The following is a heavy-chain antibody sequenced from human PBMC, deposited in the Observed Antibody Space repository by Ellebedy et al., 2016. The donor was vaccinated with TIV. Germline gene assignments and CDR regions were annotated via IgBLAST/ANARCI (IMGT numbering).Heavy chain of an antibody. Sequence: GESLKISCAASGFTFSSYGMHWVRQAPGKGLEWVAVIWYDGSNKYYADSVKGRFTISRDNAKNSLYLQMNSLRAEDTAVYYCASRPQSGIAVYWGQGTLVTVSS. CDR3: ASRPQSGIAVY. V-gene: IGHV3-33*03. CDR1: GFTFSSYG. CDR2: IWYDGSNK. J-gene: IGHJ4*02. D-gene: IGHD6-19*01.